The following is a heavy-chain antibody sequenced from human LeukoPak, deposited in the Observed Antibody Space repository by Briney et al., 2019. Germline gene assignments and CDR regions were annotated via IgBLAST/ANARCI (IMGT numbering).Heavy chain of an antibody. CDR3: ATGVDMIWFALQS. J-gene: IGHJ5*02. D-gene: IGHD3-10*01. V-gene: IGHV1-18*01. CDR1: GYTFTNYA. Sequence: ASVKVSCTASGYTFTNYAIGWVRQAPGQGLEWMGWISPYNGNTNYAQKLQGRVTMTRDTSIRTAYMELSRLNSDDTAVYYCATGVDMIWFALQSWGQGTLVSVSS. CDR2: ISPYNGNT.